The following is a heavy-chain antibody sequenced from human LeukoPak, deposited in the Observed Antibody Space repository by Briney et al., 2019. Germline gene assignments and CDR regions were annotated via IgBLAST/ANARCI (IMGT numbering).Heavy chain of an antibody. D-gene: IGHD6-13*01. V-gene: IGHV4-61*02. CDR2: IYTSGST. CDR1: GGSISSGSDC. Sequence: PSETLSLTCTVSGGSISSGSDCWSWIRQPAGKGLEWIGRIYTSGSTNYNPSLKSRVSISIDTSKKQFSLKLGSVTAADTAVYYCASSGYSRGWFDPWGQGTLVTVSS. J-gene: IGHJ5*02. CDR3: ASSGYSRGWFDP.